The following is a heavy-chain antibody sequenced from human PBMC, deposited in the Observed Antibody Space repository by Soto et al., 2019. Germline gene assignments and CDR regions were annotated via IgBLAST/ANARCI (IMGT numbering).Heavy chain of an antibody. CDR2: ISYDGSNK. J-gene: IGHJ4*02. Sequence: QVQLVESGGGVVQPGRSLRLSCAASGFTFSSYAMHWVRQAPGKGLEWVAVISYDGSNKYYADSVKGRFTISRDNSKDTLYLQMNSLRAEDTAVYYCASQLPMVRGVTPPFDYWGQGTLVTVSS. D-gene: IGHD3-10*01. V-gene: IGHV3-30-3*01. CDR3: ASQLPMVRGVTPPFDY. CDR1: GFTFSSYA.